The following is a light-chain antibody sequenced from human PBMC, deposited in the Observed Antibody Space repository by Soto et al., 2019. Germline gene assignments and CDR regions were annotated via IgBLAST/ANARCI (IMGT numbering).Light chain of an antibody. J-gene: IGKJ2*01. CDR1: QSVNNN. CDR3: QQYNNWPPDT. V-gene: IGKV3-15*01. CDR2: GAS. Sequence: EIILTQSPASLSVSPGERATLSCRASQSVNNNLAWYQQKRGQAPRLVIYGASTRATGIPGRFRGSGSGTEFTLTITSLQSEDFAVYFCQQYNNWPPDTFGQGTKLEIK.